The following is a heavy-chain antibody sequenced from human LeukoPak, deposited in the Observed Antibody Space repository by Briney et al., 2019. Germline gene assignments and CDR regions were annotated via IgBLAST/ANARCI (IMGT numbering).Heavy chain of an antibody. D-gene: IGHD3-16*01. CDR3: ARLAGGASPPLRDAFDI. CDR1: GYSFTSSW. V-gene: IGHV5-51*01. Sequence: GESLKISCKGFGYSFTSSWIGRVRQMSGKGLEWMGITHPGDSDTRYSPSFQGQVTISVDESITTAYVQWSSLKASDTAMYYCARLAGGASPPLRDAFDIWGQGTMVTVSS. J-gene: IGHJ3*02. CDR2: THPGDSDT.